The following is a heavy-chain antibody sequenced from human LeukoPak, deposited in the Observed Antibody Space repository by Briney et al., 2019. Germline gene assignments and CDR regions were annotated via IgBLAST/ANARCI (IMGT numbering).Heavy chain of an antibody. D-gene: IGHD1-26*01. CDR3: ARDVVGATCGFDY. Sequence: ASVKVSCKTSGYTFTSNGISWVRQAPGQGLEWMGWIGADSANTKYAQKLQGRVTMTADTSTTTVYMELRSLRSDGTAVYYCARDVVGATCGFDYWGQGTLVTVSS. V-gene: IGHV1-18*01. CDR2: IGADSANT. J-gene: IGHJ4*02. CDR1: GYTFTSNG.